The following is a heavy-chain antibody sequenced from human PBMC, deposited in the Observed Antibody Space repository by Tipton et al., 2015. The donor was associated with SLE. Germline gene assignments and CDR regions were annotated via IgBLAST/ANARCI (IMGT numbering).Heavy chain of an antibody. CDR2: ISYEASNK. Sequence: SLRLSCAASGFTFSSYAMHWVRQAPGKGLERVAVISYEASNKYYADAPKGRFTISKDHSKNTLYLEMNSLRAEDTALYYCARVTLKQWQAYFACWSHGPLVTVSS. J-gene: IGHJ4*01. CDR3: ARVTLKQWQAYFAC. CDR1: GFTFSSYA. V-gene: IGHV3-30*04. D-gene: IGHD6-19*01.